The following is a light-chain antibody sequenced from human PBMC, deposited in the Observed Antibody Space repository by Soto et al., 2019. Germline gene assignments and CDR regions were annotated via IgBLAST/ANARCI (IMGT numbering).Light chain of an antibody. V-gene: IGKV4-1*01. J-gene: IGKJ1*01. CDR2: WAS. Sequence: DIVMTQSPDSLAVSLGERATINCKSSQSVSYSPNNKNYLVWYQQKPGQPPKMLIYWASTRESGVPDRFSGSGSGTDFTLTISSLQAEDVAVHYCQQYYSSWTFGQGTKVEIK. CDR3: QQYYSSWT. CDR1: QSVSYSPNNKNY.